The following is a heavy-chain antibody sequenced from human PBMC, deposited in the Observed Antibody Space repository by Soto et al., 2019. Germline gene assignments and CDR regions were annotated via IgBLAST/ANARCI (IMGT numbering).Heavy chain of an antibody. J-gene: IGHJ4*02. D-gene: IGHD1-20*01. CDR3: ARDKDNWNDGPFDL. Sequence: EVQLVESGGGLVKPGGSLRLSCAASGFTFSSYAMNWVPQAPGRGLEWISYISTTSTFIYYADSVKDRFTISRDNANNSLYLQMNSLRAEDTATYYCARDKDNWNDGPFDLWGQGTLVTVSS. CDR1: GFTFSSYA. CDR2: ISTTSTFI. V-gene: IGHV3-21*01.